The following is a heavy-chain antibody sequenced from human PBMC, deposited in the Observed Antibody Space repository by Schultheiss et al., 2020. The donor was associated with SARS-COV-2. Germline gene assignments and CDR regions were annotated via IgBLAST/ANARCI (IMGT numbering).Heavy chain of an antibody. CDR1: GYSISSGYY. CDR3: ARGGYSSALDY. D-gene: IGHD1-26*01. J-gene: IGHJ4*02. Sequence: SETLSLTCAVSGYSISSGYYWGWIRQHPGKGLEWIGYIYYSGSTYYNPSLKSLVTISVDTSKNQFSLKLSSVTAADTAVYYCARGGYSSALDYWGQGTLVTVSS. V-gene: IGHV4-31*01. CDR2: IYYSGST.